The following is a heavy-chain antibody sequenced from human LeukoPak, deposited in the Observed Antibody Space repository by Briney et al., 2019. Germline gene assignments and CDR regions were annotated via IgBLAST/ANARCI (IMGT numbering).Heavy chain of an antibody. Sequence: GGSLRLSCAASGFTFSGYWMSWVRQGLGKGVEWVANIKQDRTHKYYVYSVKGRFTISRDNAKNSLYLQMNSLRAEDTAVYYCARDSEWGLLRSDYWGQGTLVTVSS. CDR2: IKQDRTHK. V-gene: IGHV3-7*05. CDR3: ARDSEWGLLRSDY. J-gene: IGHJ4*02. D-gene: IGHD1-26*01. CDR1: GFTFSGYW.